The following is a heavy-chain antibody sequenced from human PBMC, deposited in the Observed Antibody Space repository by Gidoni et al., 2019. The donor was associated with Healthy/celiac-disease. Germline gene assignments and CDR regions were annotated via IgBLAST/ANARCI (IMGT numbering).Heavy chain of an antibody. CDR1: GGTFSSYA. V-gene: IGHV1-69*01. Sequence: QVQLVQSGAEVKKPGSSVKVSCKASGGTFSSYAISWVRQAPGQGLEWMGGIIPIFGTANYAQKFQGRVTITADESTSTAYMELSSLRSEDTAVYYCARFCSGGSCYHYYYYYGMDVWGQGTTVTVSS. CDR3: ARFCSGGSCYHYYYYYGMDV. J-gene: IGHJ6*02. D-gene: IGHD2-15*01. CDR2: IIPIFGTA.